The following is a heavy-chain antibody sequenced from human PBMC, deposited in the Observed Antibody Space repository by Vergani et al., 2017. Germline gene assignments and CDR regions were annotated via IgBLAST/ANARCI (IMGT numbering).Heavy chain of an antibody. CDR3: VKEKIGWGSYFFDS. Sequence: EVHLLESGGGLVQSGGSLRLSCAASGFTFSNSAVSWVRQAPGRGLAWVSSISGPGLSTYYADSVKGLFSISRDNSKNTVFLQMHSLRAEDTAIYYCVKEKIGWGSYFFDSWGHGILVTVSS. CDR1: GFTFSNSA. J-gene: IGHJ4*01. CDR2: ISGPGLST. D-gene: IGHD6-19*01. V-gene: IGHV3-23*01.